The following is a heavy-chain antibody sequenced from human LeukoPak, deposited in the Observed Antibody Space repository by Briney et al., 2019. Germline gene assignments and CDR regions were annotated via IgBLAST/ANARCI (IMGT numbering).Heavy chain of an antibody. CDR2: ISSSSSYI. V-gene: IGHV3-21*01. CDR3: AKASHIVVVPAAIGY. Sequence: PGGSLRLSCAASGFTFSSYSMNWVRQAPGKGLEWVSSISSSSSYIYYADSVKGRFTISRDNAKNSLYLQTNSLRAEDTAVYYCAKASHIVVVPAAIGYWGQGTLVTVSS. J-gene: IGHJ4*02. D-gene: IGHD2-2*02. CDR1: GFTFSSYS.